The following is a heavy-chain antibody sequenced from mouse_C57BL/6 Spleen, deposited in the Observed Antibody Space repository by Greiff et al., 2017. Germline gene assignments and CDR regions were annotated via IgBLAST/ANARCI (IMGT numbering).Heavy chain of an antibody. CDR2: IYPGDGDT. Sequence: QVQLKESGAELVKPGASVKISCKASGYAFSSYWMNWVKQRPGKGLEWIGQIYPGDGDTNYNGKFKGKATLTADKSSSTAYMQLSSLTSEDSAVYFCARADCGNFFDDWGQGTTLTVSS. CDR3: ARADCGNFFDD. J-gene: IGHJ2*01. D-gene: IGHD2-1*01. V-gene: IGHV1-80*01. CDR1: GYAFSSYW.